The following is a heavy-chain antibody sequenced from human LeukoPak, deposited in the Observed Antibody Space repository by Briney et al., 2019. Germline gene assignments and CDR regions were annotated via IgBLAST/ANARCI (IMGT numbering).Heavy chain of an antibody. J-gene: IGHJ4*02. CDR3: ASDFGEYQLVDY. Sequence: PGGSLRLSCEASGFRFNDHAMHWVRQAPGKGLEWVAVISFDGTNKYYADSVDGRFTISRVNSKNTVFLQMDSLRREDTAVYFCASDFGEYQLVDYWGQGTLVTVSS. D-gene: IGHD2/OR15-2a*01. V-gene: IGHV3-30*04. CDR2: ISFDGTNK. CDR1: GFRFNDHA.